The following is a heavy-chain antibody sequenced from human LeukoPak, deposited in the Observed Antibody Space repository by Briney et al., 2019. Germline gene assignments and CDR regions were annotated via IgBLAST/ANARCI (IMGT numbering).Heavy chain of an antibody. V-gene: IGHV3-11*01. D-gene: IGHD3-10*01. CDR2: ISSSGSTI. CDR1: GFTFSDYY. CDR3: ARDLRFGELLYEGFDY. J-gene: IGHJ4*02. Sequence: SGGSLRLSCAASGFTFSDYYMSWIRQAPGKGLEWVSYISSSGSTIYYADSVKGRYTISRDNAKNSLYLQMNSLRAEDTAVYYCARDLRFGELLYEGFDYWGQGTLVTVSS.